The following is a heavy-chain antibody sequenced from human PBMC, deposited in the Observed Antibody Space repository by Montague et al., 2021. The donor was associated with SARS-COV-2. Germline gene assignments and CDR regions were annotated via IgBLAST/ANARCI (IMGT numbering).Heavy chain of an antibody. CDR1: GKSFSRYY. CDR3: ARLGDGIVPSPILGVGPYYSYYYMDV. CDR2: ISQSGNT. V-gene: IGHV4-34*01. D-gene: IGHD2-2*02. J-gene: IGHJ6*03. Sequence: SETLSLTCAVFGKSFSRYYWSWIRQPPGKGLEWIGEISQSGNTKYSPSLQSRVSISLDTSRNQFSLKVSSVTAADTAIYYCARLGDGIVPSPILGVGPYYSYYYMDVWGKGTTVTVSS.